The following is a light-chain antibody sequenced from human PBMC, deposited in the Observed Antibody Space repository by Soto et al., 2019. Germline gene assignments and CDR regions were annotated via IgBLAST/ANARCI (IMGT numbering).Light chain of an antibody. V-gene: IGLV3-21*02. Sequence: SYELTQPPSVSVAPGQTARITCGGNNIGSKSVHWYQQKPGQAPVLVVYDDSDRPSGSPERFSGSNSGNTATLTISRVEAGDEADYYCQVWDSSSDHVVVGGGTKLTVL. CDR2: DDS. CDR1: NIGSKS. J-gene: IGLJ2*01. CDR3: QVWDSSSDHVV.